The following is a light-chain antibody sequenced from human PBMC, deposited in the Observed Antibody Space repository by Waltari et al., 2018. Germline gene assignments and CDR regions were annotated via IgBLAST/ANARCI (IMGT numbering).Light chain of an antibody. V-gene: IGKV3-20*01. CDR1: QRVSSSY. Sequence: EIVLTQSPGTLSLSPGERSTLSCRASQRVSSSYLAWYQQNPGQAPRLLIYGASSRATGIPDKFSGSGSGTDFTLTISRREPEDFAVYYCQQYGSSPGTFGQGTKVEIK. J-gene: IGKJ1*01. CDR3: QQYGSSPGT. CDR2: GAS.